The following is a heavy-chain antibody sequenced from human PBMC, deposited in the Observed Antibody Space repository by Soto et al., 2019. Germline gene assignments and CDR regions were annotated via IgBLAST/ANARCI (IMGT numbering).Heavy chain of an antibody. D-gene: IGHD1-1*01. CDR3: ARHDWNGVDY. CDR2: IYYSGIT. V-gene: IGHV4-39*01. J-gene: IGHJ4*02. Sequence: QLQLQESGPGLVKPSETLSLTCTVSGGSISSSSYFWGWIRQPPGKGLEWIGSIYYSGITYYNPSLKSRVTISVDTSNNQFSLKLSSVTAADTAVYYCARHDWNGVDYWGQGTLVTVSS. CDR1: GGSISSSSYF.